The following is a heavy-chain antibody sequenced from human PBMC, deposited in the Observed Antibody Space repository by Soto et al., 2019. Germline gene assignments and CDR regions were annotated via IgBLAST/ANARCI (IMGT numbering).Heavy chain of an antibody. CDR2: IFYSGST. J-gene: IGHJ5*02. CDR1: GGSISTSRSY. CDR3: ARQPTTGDTDLWFDP. V-gene: IGHV4-39*01. Sequence: SETLSLTCNVSGGSISTSRSYWAWIRQPPGKGLEWLANIFYSGSTYYNPTLASRVTVSVDTSKNEFSLKLRSVTAADTAVYYCARQPTTGDTDLWFDPWGQGTLVTVSS. D-gene: IGHD5-18*01.